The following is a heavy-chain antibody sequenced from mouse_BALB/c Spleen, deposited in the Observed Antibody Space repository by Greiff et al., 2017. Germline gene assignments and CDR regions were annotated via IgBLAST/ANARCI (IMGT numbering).Heavy chain of an antibody. Sequence: VQLKESGAELVRPGALVKLSCKASGFNINDYYMHWVKQRPEQGLEWIGWIDPENGNTIYDPKFQGKASITADTSSNTAYLQLSSLTSEDTAVYYCAKDGAYGSSYVAYWGQGTLVTVSA. D-gene: IGHD1-1*01. V-gene: IGHV14-1*02. J-gene: IGHJ3*01. CDR2: IDPENGNT. CDR3: AKDGAYGSSYVAY. CDR1: GFNINDYY.